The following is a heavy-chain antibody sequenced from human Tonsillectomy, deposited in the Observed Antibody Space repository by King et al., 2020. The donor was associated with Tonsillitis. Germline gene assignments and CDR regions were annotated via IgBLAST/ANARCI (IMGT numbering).Heavy chain of an antibody. CDR3: AKDYIGYCDH. CDR1: GFTFSSFG. V-gene: IGHV3-30*02. J-gene: IGHJ4*02. D-gene: IGHD5-12*01. Sequence: VQLVESGGGVVQPGGSLRLSCTASGFTFSSFGMHWVRQAPGKGLEWVTFIRYDGSNKNYADSVKGRFTISRDNSKNTLYLQMNSLRAEDTAVYYCAKDYIGYCDHWGQGTLVPVSS. CDR2: IRYDGSNK.